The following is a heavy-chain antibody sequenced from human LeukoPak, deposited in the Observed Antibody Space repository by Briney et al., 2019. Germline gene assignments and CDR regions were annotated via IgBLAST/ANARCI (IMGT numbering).Heavy chain of an antibody. D-gene: IGHD3-10*01. CDR1: GGSISSSSYY. Sequence: PSETLSLTCTVSGGSISSSSYYWGWIRQPPGKGLEWIGSIYYSGSTYYNPSLKSRVTISVDTSKNQFSLKLSSVTAADTAVYYCATHYYGSGSPSRPWGQGTLVTVSS. J-gene: IGHJ5*02. CDR3: ATHYYGSGSPSRP. V-gene: IGHV4-39*07. CDR2: IYYSGST.